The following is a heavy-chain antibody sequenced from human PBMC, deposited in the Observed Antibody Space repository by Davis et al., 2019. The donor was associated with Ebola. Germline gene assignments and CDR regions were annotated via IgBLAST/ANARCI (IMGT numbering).Heavy chain of an antibody. CDR1: GFTFSSYA. CDR2: IGGGGGST. Sequence: GESLKISCAASGFTFSSYAMTWVRQAPGKGLEWVSAIGGGGGSTYYADSVKGRFTISSDNSKNPLYLQMNSLIAEDTAVYYCAKGPYYYDTNGSNYWGQGTLVTVSS. V-gene: IGHV3-23*01. CDR3: AKGPYYYDTNGSNY. J-gene: IGHJ4*02. D-gene: IGHD3-22*01.